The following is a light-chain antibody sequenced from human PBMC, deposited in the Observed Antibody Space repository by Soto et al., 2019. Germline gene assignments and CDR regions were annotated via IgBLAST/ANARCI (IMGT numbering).Light chain of an antibody. CDR3: GSYTTSNTRQIV. Sequence: QSVLTQPASESVSPGQSITISGTGTRSDVGGYNHVPWYQPHPGKAPNFMIYDVSNRPSGVSNRFSGSKSGNTASLTISGLQAEDEADYYCGSYTTSNTRQIVFGTGTKVTVL. J-gene: IGLJ1*01. V-gene: IGLV2-14*01. CDR1: RSDVGGYNH. CDR2: DVS.